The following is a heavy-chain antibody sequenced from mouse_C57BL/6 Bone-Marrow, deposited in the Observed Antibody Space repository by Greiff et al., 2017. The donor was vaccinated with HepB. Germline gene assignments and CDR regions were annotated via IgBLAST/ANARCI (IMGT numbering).Heavy chain of an antibody. CDR1: GFTFSDYY. D-gene: IGHD1-1*01. CDR2: INYDGSST. Sequence: DVMLVESEGGLVQPGSSMKLSCTASGFTFSDYYMAWVSQVPEKGLEWVANINYDGSSTYYLDSLKSRITISTDNAKNILYLQMSSLTSEDTATYSCDRDGYYGNDARDFGGRGTGVTV. CDR3: DRDGYYGNDARDF. J-gene: IGHJ4*01. V-gene: IGHV5-16*01.